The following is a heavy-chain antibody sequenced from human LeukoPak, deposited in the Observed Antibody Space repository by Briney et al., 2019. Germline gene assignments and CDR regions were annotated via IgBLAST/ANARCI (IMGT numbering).Heavy chain of an antibody. V-gene: IGHV1-2*02. CDR3: ARGRTYYYGSSGYNLFDY. D-gene: IGHD3-22*01. J-gene: IGHJ4*02. Sequence: GASVKVSCKASGYTFTGYYMHWVRQAPGQGLEWMGWVNPNNGGTNYAQKFQGRVTMTRDTSISTAYMELSRLTSDDTAVYYCARGRTYYYGSSGYNLFDYWGQGTLVTVSS. CDR2: VNPNNGGT. CDR1: GYTFTGYY.